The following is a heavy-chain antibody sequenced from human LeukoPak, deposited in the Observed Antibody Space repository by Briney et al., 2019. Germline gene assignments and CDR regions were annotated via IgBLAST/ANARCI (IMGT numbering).Heavy chain of an antibody. CDR1: GFTFSSYE. J-gene: IGHJ3*02. D-gene: IGHD3-10*01. CDR3: ARVEYYYGSGSYSDAFDI. V-gene: IGHV3-48*03. CDR2: ISSSGSTI. Sequence: GGSLRLSCAASGFTFSSYEMNWVRQAPGKGLEWVSYISSSGSTIYYADSVKGRFTISRDNAKNSLYLQMNSLRAEDTAVYYCARVEYYYGSGSYSDAFDIWGQGTMVTVS.